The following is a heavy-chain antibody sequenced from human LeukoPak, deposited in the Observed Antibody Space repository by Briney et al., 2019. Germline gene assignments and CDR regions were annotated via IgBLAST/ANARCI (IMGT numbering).Heavy chain of an antibody. Sequence: GGSLRLPCAASGFTFSSYAMSWVRQAPGKGLEWVSAISGSGGSTYYADSVKGRFTISRDNSKNTLYLQMNSLRAEDTAVYYCAKDSIPTIYYFDYWGQGTLVTVSS. J-gene: IGHJ4*02. CDR2: ISGSGGST. V-gene: IGHV3-23*01. D-gene: IGHD3-3*02. CDR1: GFTFSSYA. CDR3: AKDSIPTIYYFDY.